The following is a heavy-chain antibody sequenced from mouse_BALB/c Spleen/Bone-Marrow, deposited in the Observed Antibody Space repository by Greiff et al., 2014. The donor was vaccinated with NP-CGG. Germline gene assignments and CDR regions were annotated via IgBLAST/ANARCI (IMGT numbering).Heavy chain of an antibody. Sequence: EVQLQQSGAELVKPGASVKLSCTASGLNIKDTYMHWVKQRPEQGLEWIGRIDPANGNTKYDPKFQGKATITADTSSNTAYLQLSSLTSEDTAVYYCARNGYYVYYYAMDYWGQGTSVTVSS. CDR2: IDPANGNT. J-gene: IGHJ4*01. CDR3: ARNGYYVYYYAMDY. D-gene: IGHD2-3*01. CDR1: GLNIKDTY. V-gene: IGHV14-3*02.